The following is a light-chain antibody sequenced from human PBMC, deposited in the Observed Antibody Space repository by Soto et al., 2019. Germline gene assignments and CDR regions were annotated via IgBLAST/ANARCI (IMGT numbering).Light chain of an antibody. J-gene: IGKJ4*01. CDR1: QSVSSY. Sequence: EIVLTQSPATLSLSPGERATLSCRASQSVSSYLVWYQQKPGQAPRLLIYDASSRATGIPARFSGSGSGTDFTLTISSLEPEDFAVYYCQHRSSWPLTFGGGTKVDIK. CDR3: QHRSSWPLT. CDR2: DAS. V-gene: IGKV3-11*01.